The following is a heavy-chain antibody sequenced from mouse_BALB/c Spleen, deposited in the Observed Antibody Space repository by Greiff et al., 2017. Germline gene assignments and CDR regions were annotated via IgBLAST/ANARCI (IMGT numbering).Heavy chain of an antibody. V-gene: IGHV3-8*02. Sequence: EVKLMESGPSLVKPSQTLSLTCSVTGDSITSGYWNWIRKFPGNKLEYMGYISYSGSTYYNPSLKSRISITRDTSKNQYYLQLNSVTTEDTATYYCARYGGNYHYAMDYWGQGTSVTVSS. J-gene: IGHJ4*01. CDR1: GDSITSGY. CDR3: ARYGGNYHYAMDY. CDR2: ISYSGST. D-gene: IGHD2-1*01.